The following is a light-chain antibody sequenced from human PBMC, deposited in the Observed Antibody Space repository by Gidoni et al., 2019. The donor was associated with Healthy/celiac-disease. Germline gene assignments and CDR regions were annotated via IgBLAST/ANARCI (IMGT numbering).Light chain of an antibody. V-gene: IGKV1-33*01. CDR3: QQYDNLPRLT. Sequence: DIQMTQSPSSLSASVGDRVTITCQASQDISNYLNWYQQKPGKAPKLLIYDASNLETGVPSRFSGSGSGTDFTFTISSLQPEDIATYYCQQYDNLPRLTFXPXTKVDFK. J-gene: IGKJ3*01. CDR2: DAS. CDR1: QDISNY.